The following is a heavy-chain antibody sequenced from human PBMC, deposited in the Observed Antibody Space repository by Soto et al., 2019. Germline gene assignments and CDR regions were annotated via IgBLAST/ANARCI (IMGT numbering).Heavy chain of an antibody. CDR2: ITSSSSNFT. V-gene: IGHV3-11*06. J-gene: IGHJ4*02. Sequence: GGSLRLSCEASGFAFGDYYMSWIRQAPGKGLEWVAYITSSSSNFTNYADSVRGRFTISRDNARNSVSLQMNSLRPEDTAVYYCVTDRGYSGYTFWGQGTQVTVSS. CDR1: GFAFGDYY. CDR3: VTDRGYSGYTF. D-gene: IGHD5-12*01.